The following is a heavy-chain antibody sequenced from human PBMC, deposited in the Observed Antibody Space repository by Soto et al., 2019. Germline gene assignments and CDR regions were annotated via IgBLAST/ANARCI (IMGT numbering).Heavy chain of an antibody. J-gene: IGHJ6*02. CDR1: GGSFSGYY. Sequence: PSETLSLTCAVYGGSFSGYYWSWIRQPPGKGLEWIGEINHSGSTNYNPSPKSRVTISVDTSKNQFSLKLSSVTAADTAVYYCARGQTDFGWLLYYYYGMDVWGQGTTVTVSS. CDR2: INHSGST. V-gene: IGHV4-34*01. D-gene: IGHD3-9*01. CDR3: ARGQTDFGWLLYYYYGMDV.